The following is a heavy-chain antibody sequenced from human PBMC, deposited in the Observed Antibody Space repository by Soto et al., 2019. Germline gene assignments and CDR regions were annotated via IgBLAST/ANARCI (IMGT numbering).Heavy chain of an antibody. D-gene: IGHD6-19*01. CDR3: AKDRGAGGRFSGIAVAGIPS. V-gene: IGHV3-23*01. CDR1: GFTFSSYA. Sequence: EVQLLESGGGLVQPGGSLRLSCEASGFTFSSYAMGWVRQHPGKGREWGSGIIGGGGNTYYADSVTGRFTISRDNSRNKLYLQMNSLRAADKAIYYCAKDRGAGGRFSGIAVAGIPSWGQGTLVTVSS. CDR2: IIGGGGNT. J-gene: IGHJ5*02.